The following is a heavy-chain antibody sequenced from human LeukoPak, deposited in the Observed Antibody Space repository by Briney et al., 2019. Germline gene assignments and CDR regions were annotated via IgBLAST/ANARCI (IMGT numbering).Heavy chain of an antibody. CDR2: INHSGST. Sequence: PSETLSLTCAVYGGSFSGYYWSWIRQPPGKGLEWIGEINHSGSTNYNPSLKSRVTISVDTSKNQFSLELSSVTAADTAIYYCARRVAVAGYYFYYGLDVWGQGTTVTVSS. J-gene: IGHJ6*02. D-gene: IGHD6-19*01. V-gene: IGHV4-34*01. CDR3: ARRVAVAGYYFYYGLDV. CDR1: GGSFSGYY.